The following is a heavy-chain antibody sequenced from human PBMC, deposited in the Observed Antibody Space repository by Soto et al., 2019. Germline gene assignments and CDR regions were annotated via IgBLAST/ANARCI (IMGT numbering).Heavy chain of an antibody. V-gene: IGHV1-2*04. J-gene: IGHJ6*02. D-gene: IGHD6-19*01. CDR3: ARERIAVAGPYYYYYGMDV. CDR1: GYTFTGYY. Sequence: GASVKVSCKASGYTFTGYYMYWVRQAPGQGLEWMGWINPNSGGTNYAQKFQGWVTMTRDTSISTAYMELSRLRSDDTAVYYCARERIAVAGPYYYYYGMDVWGQGTTVTVSS. CDR2: INPNSGGT.